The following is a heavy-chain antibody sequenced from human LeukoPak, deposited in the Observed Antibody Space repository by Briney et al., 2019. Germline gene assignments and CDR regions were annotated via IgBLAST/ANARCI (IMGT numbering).Heavy chain of an antibody. Sequence: GKSLRLSCAASGFSFSSYGIHWVRQAPGKGLEWVAVISHEGSQTYYADSVRGRFTISRDNSKNMVYLQMNSLRTEDTAVYYCARTREQWQVLDYWGQGTLVTVSS. D-gene: IGHD6-19*01. CDR1: GFSFSSYG. J-gene: IGHJ4*02. V-gene: IGHV3-30*03. CDR2: ISHEGSQT. CDR3: ARTREQWQVLDY.